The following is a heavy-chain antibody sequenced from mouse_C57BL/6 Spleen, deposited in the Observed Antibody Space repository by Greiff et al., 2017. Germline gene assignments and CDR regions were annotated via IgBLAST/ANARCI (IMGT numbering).Heavy chain of an antibody. D-gene: IGHD3-2*02. CDR3: ARDSSGYRYAY. V-gene: IGHV1-82*01. CDR1: GYAFRSSW. J-gene: IGHJ3*01. CDR2: IYPGDGDT. Sequence: VKLLESGPELVKPGASVKISCKASGYAFRSSWMNWVKQRPGKGLEWIGRIYPGDGDTNYNGKFKGKATLTADKSSSTAYMQLSSLTSEDSAVYFCARDSSGYRYAYWGQGTLVTVSA.